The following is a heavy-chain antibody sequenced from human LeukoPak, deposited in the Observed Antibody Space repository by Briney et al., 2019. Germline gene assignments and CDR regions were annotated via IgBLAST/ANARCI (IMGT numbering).Heavy chain of an antibody. CDR3: ARDRVGATTNFDY. Sequence: GSLKLSCAASGFTFSDSALHWVRQASGKGLEWVGRIRGKGDTYTTTYGASLKGRFTISRDDSKNTAYLQMNSLRAEDTAVYYCARDRVGATTNFDYWGQGTLVTVSS. J-gene: IGHJ4*02. V-gene: IGHV3-73*01. CDR2: IRGKGDTYTT. CDR1: GFTFSDSA. D-gene: IGHD1-26*01.